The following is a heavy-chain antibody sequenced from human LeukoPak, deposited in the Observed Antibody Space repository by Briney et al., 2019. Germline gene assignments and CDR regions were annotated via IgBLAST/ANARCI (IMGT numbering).Heavy chain of an antibody. CDR1: GGSISSYY. V-gene: IGHV4-59*08. CDR2: IYYSGST. J-gene: IGHJ4*02. Sequence: PSETLSLTCTVSGGSISSYYWSWIRQPPGKGLEWIGYIYYSGSTNYNPSLKSRVAISVDTSKNQFSLKLSSVTAADTAMYYCARLRDDIVAYIDYWGQGTLVTVSS. CDR3: ARLRDDIVAYIDY. D-gene: IGHD5-12*01.